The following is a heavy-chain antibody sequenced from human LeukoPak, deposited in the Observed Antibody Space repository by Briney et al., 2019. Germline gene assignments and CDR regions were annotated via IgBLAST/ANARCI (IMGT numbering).Heavy chain of an antibody. J-gene: IGHJ4*02. CDR2: INSDGSST. CDR3: ARAGIAAAGTTYFDY. V-gene: IGHV3-74*01. CDR1: GFTFSSYR. Sequence: GGSLRLSCAASGFTFSSYRMHWVRQAPGKGLVWVSRINSDGSSTSYADSVKGRFTISRDNAKNTLYLQMNSLRAEDTAVYYCARAGIAAAGTTYFDYWGQGTLVTVSS. D-gene: IGHD6-13*01.